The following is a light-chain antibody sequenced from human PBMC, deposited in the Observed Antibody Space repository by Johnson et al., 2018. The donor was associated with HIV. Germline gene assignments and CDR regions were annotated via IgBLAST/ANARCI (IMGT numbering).Light chain of an antibody. CDR3: GTWASSLSALYV. Sequence: QPVLTQPPSVSAAPGQKVTISCSGSSSNIGNNYVSWYQQVPGAAPKLLIYDNNKRPSGIPDRFSGSKSGTSATLGITGLQTGDEADYYCGTWASSLSALYVFGTGTKVTVL. J-gene: IGLJ1*01. CDR1: SSNIGNNY. V-gene: IGLV1-51*01. CDR2: DNN.